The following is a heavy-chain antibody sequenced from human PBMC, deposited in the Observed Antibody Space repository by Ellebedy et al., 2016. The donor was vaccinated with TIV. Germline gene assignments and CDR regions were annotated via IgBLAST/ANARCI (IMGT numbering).Heavy chain of an antibody. V-gene: IGHV3-64*01. D-gene: IGHD3-22*01. Sequence: GGSLRLSCAASGFTFSSYAMHWVRQAPGKGLEYVSAISSNGGSTYYANSVKGRFTISRDNSKNTLYLQMGSPRAEDMAVYYCARTPPYYYDSSGYYSFDYWGQGTLVTVSS. J-gene: IGHJ4*02. CDR3: ARTPPYYYDSSGYYSFDY. CDR1: GFTFSSYA. CDR2: ISSNGGST.